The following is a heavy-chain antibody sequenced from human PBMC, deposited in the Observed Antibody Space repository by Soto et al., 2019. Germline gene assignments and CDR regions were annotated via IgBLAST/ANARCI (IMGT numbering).Heavy chain of an antibody. J-gene: IGHJ3*02. CDR1: GFTVSSNY. CDR3: ARGLGGEAADDDFDI. Sequence: GGSLRLSCAASGFTVSSNYMSWVRQAPGKGLEWVSVIYSGGSTYYADSVNGRFTISRENSQNTLYLQMNSVRAEDKAVYYCARGLGGEAADDDFDIWGQGTMVTVSS. D-gene: IGHD6-13*01. V-gene: IGHV3-53*01. CDR2: IYSGGST.